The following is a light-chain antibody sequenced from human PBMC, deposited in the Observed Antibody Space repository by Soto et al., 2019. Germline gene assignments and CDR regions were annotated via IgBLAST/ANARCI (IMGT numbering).Light chain of an antibody. V-gene: IGKV1-27*01. CDR3: QKYNNWPRT. CDR1: QGVSNL. Sequence: DIEMTPSPASLSVSVGDRVTISCRASQGVSNLLAWYQQKPGKAPNLLIYGASTRQTGIPARFSGSGSGTDFTLTISSLQSEDAATYYCQKYNNWPRTFGQGTKVDIK. CDR2: GAS. J-gene: IGKJ1*01.